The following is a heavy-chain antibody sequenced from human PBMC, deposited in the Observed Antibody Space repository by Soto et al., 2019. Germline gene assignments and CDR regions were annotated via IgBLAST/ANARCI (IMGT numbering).Heavy chain of an antibody. CDR2: ISGSGGNST. J-gene: IGHJ4*02. V-gene: IGHV3-23*01. Sequence: EVQLLESGGGLVQPGGSLRLSCAASGFTFRNYAMSWVRQAPGKGLEWVSAISGSGGNSTFYGDSVKGRFTISRDNSKNTLYLQMNSLGAEDTAVYYCAKGGSSGCFDNWGQGTLVTVSS. CDR1: GFTFRNYA. CDR3: AKGGSSGCFDN. D-gene: IGHD6-25*01.